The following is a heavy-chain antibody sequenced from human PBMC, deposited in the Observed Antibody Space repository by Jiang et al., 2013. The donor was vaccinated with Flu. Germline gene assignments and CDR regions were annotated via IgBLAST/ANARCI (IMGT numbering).Heavy chain of an antibody. CDR3: ARLDYGDYSRPFDY. V-gene: IGHV4-38-2*01. D-gene: IGHD4-17*01. Sequence: SGSGLVKPSETLSLTCAVSGYSISSGYYWGWIRQPPGKGLEWIGSIYHSGSTYYNPSLKSRVTISVDTSKNQFSLKLSSVTAADTAVYYCARLDYGDYSRPFDYWGQGTLVTVSS. CDR1: GYSISSGYY. CDR2: IYHSGST. J-gene: IGHJ4*02.